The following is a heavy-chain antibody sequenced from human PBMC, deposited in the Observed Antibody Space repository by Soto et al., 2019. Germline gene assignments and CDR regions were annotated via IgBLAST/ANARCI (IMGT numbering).Heavy chain of an antibody. V-gene: IGHV1-2*02. CDR3: ARKHSLDYIRWGLDP. J-gene: IGHJ5*02. Sequence: QVQLVQSGSEVKKPGASVKVSCKASGYPFSDNQIHWLRRAPGQGLEWMGRINPKSDDTNYAPKFQGRVTMTRDTSIDTAYLELTGLTSDDTATYYCARKHSLDYIRWGLDPWGQGTLVTVSS. CDR1: GYPFSDNQ. CDR2: INPKSDDT. D-gene: IGHD4-4*01.